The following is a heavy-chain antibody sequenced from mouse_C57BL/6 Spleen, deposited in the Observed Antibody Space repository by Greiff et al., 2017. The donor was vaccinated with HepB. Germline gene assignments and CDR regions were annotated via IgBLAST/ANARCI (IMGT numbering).Heavy chain of an antibody. V-gene: IGHV14-2*01. CDR1: GFNIKDYY. D-gene: IGHD2-5*01. CDR3: ASGYSNYGAY. CDR2: IDPEDGET. Sequence: EVQLVESGAELVKPGASVKLSCTASGFNIKDYYMHWVKQRTEQGLEWIGRIDPEDGETKYAPKFQGKATITADTSSNTAYLQLSSLTSEDTAVYYCASGYSNYGAYWGQGTLVTVSA. J-gene: IGHJ3*01.